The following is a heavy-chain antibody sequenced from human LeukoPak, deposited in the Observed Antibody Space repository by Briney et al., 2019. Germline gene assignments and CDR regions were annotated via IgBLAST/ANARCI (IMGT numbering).Heavy chain of an antibody. D-gene: IGHD3-10*01. CDR3: ARWGITMVRGVMWEPKGFDY. CDR1: GFTFSSYA. J-gene: IGHJ4*02. CDR2: ISGSGGST. V-gene: IGHV3-23*01. Sequence: GGSLRLSCAASGFTFSSYAMSWVRHAPGKGLEWVSAISGSGGSTYYADSVKGRFTISRDNSKNTLYLQMNSLRAEDTAVYYCARWGITMVRGVMWEPKGFDYWGQGTLVTVSS.